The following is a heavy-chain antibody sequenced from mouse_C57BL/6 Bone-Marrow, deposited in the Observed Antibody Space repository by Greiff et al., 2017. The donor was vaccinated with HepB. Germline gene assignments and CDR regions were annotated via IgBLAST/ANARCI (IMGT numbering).Heavy chain of an antibody. CDR2: INPNSGST. V-gene: IGHV1-64*01. CDR1: GYSFTSYW. CDR3: AICSAMDY. J-gene: IGHJ4*01. Sequence: VQLQQPGAELVKPGASVKLSCKASGYSFTSYWMHWVKQRPGQGLEWIGMINPNSGSTNYNEKFKSKATLTVDKSSSTAYMQLSSLTSEDSAVYYCAICSAMDYWGQGTSVTVSS.